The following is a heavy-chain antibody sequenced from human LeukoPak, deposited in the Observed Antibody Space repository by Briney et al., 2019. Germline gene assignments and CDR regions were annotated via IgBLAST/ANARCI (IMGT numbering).Heavy chain of an antibody. CDR3: TSISHSSIRFDY. Sequence: PGGSLRLSCAASGFTVSSNYMSWVRQAPGKGLGWVSVFYSGGATYYSGYVKGRSTISGENSKDTPYLKMDSLRAEDTAVYYCTSISHSSIRFDYWGQGTPVTVSS. CDR1: GFTVSSNY. V-gene: IGHV3-53*01. D-gene: IGHD6-13*01. CDR2: FYSGGAT. J-gene: IGHJ4*02.